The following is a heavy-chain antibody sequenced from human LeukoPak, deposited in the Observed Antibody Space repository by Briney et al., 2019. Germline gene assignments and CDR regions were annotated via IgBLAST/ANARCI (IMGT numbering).Heavy chain of an antibody. Sequence: SQTLSLTCTVSGGSISSGSYYWSWIRQPAGKGLEWIGRIYTSGSTNYNPSLKRRVTISVDTSKNQFSLNLSSVTAADTAVYYCARDVYCDSGAYGTHWGQGTLVTVSS. D-gene: IGHD3-22*01. CDR3: ARDVYCDSGAYGTH. CDR1: GGSISSGSYY. J-gene: IGHJ4*02. CDR2: IYTSGST. V-gene: IGHV4-61*02.